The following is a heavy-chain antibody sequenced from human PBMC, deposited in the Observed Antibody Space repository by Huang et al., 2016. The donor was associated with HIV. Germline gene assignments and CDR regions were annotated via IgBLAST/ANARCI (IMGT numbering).Heavy chain of an antibody. D-gene: IGHD5-18*01. V-gene: IGHV5-51*01. CDR1: GYGFSSYW. CDR2: IYPRDSET. J-gene: IGHJ4*02. Sequence: EVLLVQSGAELKEPGESLKISCKASGYGFSSYWIGWVRQKPGKGLELMGFIYPRDSETKYSPSFDGQVTISADKSTRTAYLQWESLKAPDTAIYFCARQVDGFRSHFDFWGQGTLVSVSS. CDR3: ARQVDGFRSHFDF.